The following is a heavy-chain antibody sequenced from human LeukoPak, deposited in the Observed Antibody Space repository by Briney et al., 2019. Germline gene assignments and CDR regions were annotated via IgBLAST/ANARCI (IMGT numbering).Heavy chain of an antibody. J-gene: IGHJ5*02. CDR1: GSTFSSYA. Sequence: GGSLRLSCAASGSTFSSYAMSWVRQAPGKGLVWVSRIASDGSSTTYADSVKGRFSISRDNAKNTLYLQMNSLRAEDTAVYYCAKGGPINWFDPWGQGTLVTVSS. V-gene: IGHV3-74*01. CDR2: IASDGSST. CDR3: AKGGPINWFDP. D-gene: IGHD2-21*01.